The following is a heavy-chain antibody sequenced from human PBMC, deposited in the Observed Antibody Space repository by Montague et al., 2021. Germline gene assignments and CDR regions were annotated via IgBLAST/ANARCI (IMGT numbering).Heavy chain of an antibody. V-gene: IGHV4-59*08. CDR2: IYDSGTN. CDR1: GGSISEFY. J-gene: IGHJ4*02. CDR3: ARRLGFRAPFDY. Sequence: SETLSLTCTVNGGSISEFYWSWIRQSQEKGLGWIGYIYDSGTNNYNPSPKSRVTISEDTSMNRFSLNLRSVTAADRAVYFCARRLGFRAPFDYWGQGTLVTVSS. D-gene: IGHD3-10*01.